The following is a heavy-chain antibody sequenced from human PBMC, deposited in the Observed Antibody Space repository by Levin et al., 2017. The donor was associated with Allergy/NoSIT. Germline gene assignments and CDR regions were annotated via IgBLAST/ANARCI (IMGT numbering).Heavy chain of an antibody. Sequence: GGSLRLSCAASGFTFSTYWMHWVRQAPGKGLVWVSRINSDGSSTNYADSVKGRFTISRDNAKNTLYLQMSSLRAEDTAVYYCARSIAARSFDYWGQGTLVTVSS. CDR1: GFTFSTYW. CDR2: INSDGSST. CDR3: ARSIAARSFDY. J-gene: IGHJ4*02. D-gene: IGHD6-6*01. V-gene: IGHV3-74*01.